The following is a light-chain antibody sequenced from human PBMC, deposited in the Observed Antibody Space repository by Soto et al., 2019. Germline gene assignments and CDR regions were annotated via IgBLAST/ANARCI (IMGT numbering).Light chain of an antibody. CDR3: QQYNNWPHT. CDR2: GAS. J-gene: IGKJ2*01. V-gene: IGKV3-15*01. Sequence: EIVMTQSPAILSVSPGERATLYCRASQSVSSNLAWYQQKPGQAPRLLIYGASTRATGIPARFSGSGSGTEFTLIISSLQSEDFAVYHCQQYNNWPHTFGQGTKLEIK. CDR1: QSVSSN.